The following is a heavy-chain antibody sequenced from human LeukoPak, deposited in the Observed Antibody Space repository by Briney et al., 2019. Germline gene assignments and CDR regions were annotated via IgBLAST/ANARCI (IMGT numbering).Heavy chain of an antibody. V-gene: IGHV1-69*13. Sequence: SVKVSCKASGGTFISYAISWVRQAPGQGLEWMGGIIPIFGTANYAQKFQGRVTITADESTSTAYMELSSLRSEDTAVYYCARDSSSLPLVNNWFDPWGQGTLVTVSS. CDR1: GGTFISYA. CDR2: IIPIFGTA. J-gene: IGHJ5*02. D-gene: IGHD6-13*01. CDR3: ARDSSSLPLVNNWFDP.